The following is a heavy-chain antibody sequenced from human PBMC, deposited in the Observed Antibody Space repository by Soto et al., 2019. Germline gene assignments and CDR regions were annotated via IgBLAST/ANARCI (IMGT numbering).Heavy chain of an antibody. V-gene: IGHV3-7*03. CDR1: GFTSSDYW. CDR3: AAWGS. J-gene: IGHJ4*02. D-gene: IGHD1-26*01. Sequence: GGSLRLSCAASGFTSSDYWMNWVRQAPGKGLECVANIKQDGSEKNYVDSVKGRFTISRDNAKNSLYLQMNSLRADDTAVYYSAAWGSWGQGTLVTVSS. CDR2: IKQDGSEK.